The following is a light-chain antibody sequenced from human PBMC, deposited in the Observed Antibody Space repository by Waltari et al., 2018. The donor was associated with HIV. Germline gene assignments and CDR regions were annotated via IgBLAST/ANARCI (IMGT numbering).Light chain of an antibody. Sequence: QSVLTQPPSVSGAPGQRVTIPCTGIPSNMGTDSDVHWYPQLPGTAPKLLIFLNDRRPPGVPYRFSGSKSGSSASLAITGLQADDEATYYCQSYDTSLSGWGIFGGGTKVTVL. CDR2: LND. V-gene: IGLV1-40*01. J-gene: IGLJ2*01. CDR3: QSYDTSLSGWGI. CDR1: PSNMGTDSD.